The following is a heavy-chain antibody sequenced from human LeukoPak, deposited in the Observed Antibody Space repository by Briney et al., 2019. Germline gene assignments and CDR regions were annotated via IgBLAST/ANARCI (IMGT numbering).Heavy chain of an antibody. CDR1: GFTFSSYG. CDR3: ARVLGGYSYVYGPDFDY. D-gene: IGHD2-21*01. V-gene: IGHV3-7*01. Sequence: GGSLRLSCAASGFTFSSYGMTWVRQAPGKGLEWVANIKQDGRESQKYYVDSVKGRFTISRDNAKNSLYLQMSSLRADDTAVYYCARVLGGYSYVYGPDFDYWGQGTLVTVSS. CDR2: IKQDGRESQK. J-gene: IGHJ4*02.